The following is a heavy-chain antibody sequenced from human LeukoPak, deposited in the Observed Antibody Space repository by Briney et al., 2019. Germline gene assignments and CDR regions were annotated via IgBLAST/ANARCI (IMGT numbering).Heavy chain of an antibody. CDR2: IIPILGIA. V-gene: IGHV1-69*04. J-gene: IGHJ5*02. D-gene: IGHD3-10*01. CDR3: ARVTEARPFGELLPIT. Sequence: SVKVSCKASGGTFSSYAISWVRQAPGQGLEWMGRIIPILGIANYAQKFQGRATITADESTSTAYMELSSPRSEDTAVYYCARVTEARPFGELLPITWGQGTLVTVSS. CDR1: GGTFSSYA.